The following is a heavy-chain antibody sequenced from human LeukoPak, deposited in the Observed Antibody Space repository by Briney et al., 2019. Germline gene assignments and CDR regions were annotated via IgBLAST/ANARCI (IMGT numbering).Heavy chain of an antibody. D-gene: IGHD1-26*01. J-gene: IGHJ6*02. CDR3: ARGRGSGSYHYYYYYGMDV. CDR1: GGSFSGYY. V-gene: IGHV4-34*01. Sequence: SETLSLTCAVYGGSFSGYYWSWIRQPPGKGLEWIGEINHSGSTNYNPSLKSRVTISVDTSKNQFSLKLSSVTAADTAVYYFARGRGSGSYHYYYYYGMDVWGQGTTVTVSS. CDR2: INHSGST.